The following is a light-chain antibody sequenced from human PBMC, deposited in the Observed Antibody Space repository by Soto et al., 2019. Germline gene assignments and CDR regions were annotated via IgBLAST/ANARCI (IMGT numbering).Light chain of an antibody. CDR3: QQRSNWPLLT. J-gene: IGKJ5*01. CDR2: DAS. Sequence: EIVLTQSPATLSLSPGERATLSCRASQSVSSYLAWYQQKPGQAPRLLISDASNRATGIPARFSGSGSVTDFTLTISSLEPEDFAVYYCQQRSNWPLLTFGQGTRLEIK. CDR1: QSVSSY. V-gene: IGKV3-11*01.